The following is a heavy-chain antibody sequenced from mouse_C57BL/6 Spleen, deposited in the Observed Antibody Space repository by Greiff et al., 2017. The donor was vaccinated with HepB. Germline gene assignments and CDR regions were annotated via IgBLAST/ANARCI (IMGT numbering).Heavy chain of an antibody. Sequence: EVQLVESGGGLVQSGRSLRLSCATSGFTFSDFYMEWVRQAPGKGLEWIAASRNKANDYTTEYSASVKGRFIVSRDTSQSILYLQMNALRAEDTAIYYCARVVDADWYFDVWGTGTTVTVSS. CDR3: ARVVDADWYFDV. CDR1: GFTFSDFY. V-gene: IGHV7-1*01. CDR2: SRNKANDYTT. J-gene: IGHJ1*03.